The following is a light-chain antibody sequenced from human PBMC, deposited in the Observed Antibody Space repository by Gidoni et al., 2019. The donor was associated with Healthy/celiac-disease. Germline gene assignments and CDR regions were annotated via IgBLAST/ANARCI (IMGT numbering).Light chain of an antibody. Sequence: DIQMTQSPSTLSASVGDRVTITCRASQSISSWLAWYQQKPGKAPKLLIYKASSLESGVPSRFSGSGSGTEFTLTISSLQPDDFATYYCQQYNSRWXFXQGTKVEIK. V-gene: IGKV1-5*03. CDR3: QQYNSRWX. CDR1: QSISSW. CDR2: KAS. J-gene: IGKJ1*01.